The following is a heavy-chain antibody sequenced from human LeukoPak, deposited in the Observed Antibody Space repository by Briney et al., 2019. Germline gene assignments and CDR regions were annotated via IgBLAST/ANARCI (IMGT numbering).Heavy chain of an antibody. CDR1: GGSISSSSYY. Sequence: PSETLSLTCTVSGGSISSSSYYWGWIRQPPGKGLEWIGSIYYSGSTYYNPSLKSRVTISVDTSKNQFSLKLSFVTAADTAVYYCALTGYYYDSSGYNRGDYYYYYYMDVWGKGTTVTVSS. J-gene: IGHJ6*03. V-gene: IGHV4-39*01. CDR3: ALTGYYYDSSGYNRGDYYYYYYMDV. D-gene: IGHD3-22*01. CDR2: IYYSGST.